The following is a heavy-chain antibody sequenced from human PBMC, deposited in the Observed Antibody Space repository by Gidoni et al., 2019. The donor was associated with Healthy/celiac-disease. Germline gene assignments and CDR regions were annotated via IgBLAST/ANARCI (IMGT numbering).Heavy chain of an antibody. J-gene: IGHJ6*02. CDR1: GGTSSSYT. D-gene: IGHD6-19*01. V-gene: IGHV1-69*02. CDR2: ITPILGIA. Sequence: QVQLVQSGAEVKKPGSSVKVSCKASGGTSSSYTISWVRQAPGQGLEWMGRITPILGIANYAQKFQGRVTITADKSTSTAYMELSSLRSEDTAVYYCARSEQWLGGYYYYGMDVWGQGTTVTVSS. CDR3: ARSEQWLGGYYYYGMDV.